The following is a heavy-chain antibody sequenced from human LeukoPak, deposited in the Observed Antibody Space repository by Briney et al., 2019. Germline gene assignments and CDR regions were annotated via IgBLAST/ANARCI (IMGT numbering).Heavy chain of an antibody. J-gene: IGHJ4*02. CDR3: ARDSYYYGSGTYPPDY. D-gene: IGHD3-10*01. V-gene: IGHV4-38-2*02. CDR1: GYSISSGYY. CDR2: IYYSGST. Sequence: PSETLSLTCTVSGYSISSGYYWGWIRQPPGKGLEWIGSIYYSGSTYYKPSLKSRVTISLDTSKNQFSLKLSSVTAADTAVYYCARDSYYYGSGTYPPDYWGQGTLVTVSS.